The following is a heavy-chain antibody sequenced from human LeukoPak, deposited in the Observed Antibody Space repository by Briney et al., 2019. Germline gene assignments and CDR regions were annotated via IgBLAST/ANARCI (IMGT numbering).Heavy chain of an antibody. V-gene: IGHV5-51*01. CDR2: ICPGDSDT. CDR1: GFTFSSYA. D-gene: IGHD3-22*01. CDR3: ARPRYYDSSRDAFDI. J-gene: IGHJ3*02. Sequence: PGGSLRLSCAASGFTFSSYAMSWVRQAPGKGLEWMGIICPGDSDTRYSPSFQGQVTISADKSISTAYLQWSSLKASDTAMYYCARPRYYDSSRDAFDIWGQGTMVTVSS.